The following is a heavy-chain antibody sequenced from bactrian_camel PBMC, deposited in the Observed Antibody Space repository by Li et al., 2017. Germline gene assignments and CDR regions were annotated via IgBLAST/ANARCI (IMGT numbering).Heavy chain of an antibody. CDR2: IDKDDTT. J-gene: IGHJ4*01. Sequence: VQLVESGGGLVQPGGSLRLSCAASGFTFSNFAMRWVRQAPGKEREEVAAIDKDDTTRYGDSVKGRFTISRDNTDNTLYLQMNSLKSEDTALYYCSTSLDRRGQGTQVTVS. CDR3: STSLDR. CDR1: GFTFSNFA. V-gene: IGHV3S67*01.